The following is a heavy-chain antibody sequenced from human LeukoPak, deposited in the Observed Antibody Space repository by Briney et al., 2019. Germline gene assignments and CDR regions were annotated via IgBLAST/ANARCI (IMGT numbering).Heavy chain of an antibody. CDR1: GFTFSNAW. Sequence: GSLRLSCAASGFTFSNAWMSWVRQAPGKGLEWIGSIYYSGSTYYNPSLKSRVTISVDTSKNQFSLKLSSVTAADTAVYYCAKDGDYDYVWGSYRLDYWGQGTLVTVSS. J-gene: IGHJ4*02. V-gene: IGHV4-4*02. D-gene: IGHD3-16*02. CDR2: IYYSGST. CDR3: AKDGDYDYVWGSYRLDY.